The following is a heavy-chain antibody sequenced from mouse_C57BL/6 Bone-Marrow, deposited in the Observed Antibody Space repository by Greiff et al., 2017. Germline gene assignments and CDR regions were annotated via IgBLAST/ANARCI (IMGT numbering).Heavy chain of an antibody. CDR3: ARYGYYGLGFDY. J-gene: IGHJ2*01. Sequence: QVHVKQSGAELARPGASVKLSCKASGYTFTSYGISWVKQRPGQGLEWIGEIYPRSGNTYYNEKFKGKATLTADKSSSTAYMELRSLTSEDSAVYFCARYGYYGLGFDYWGQGTTLTVSS. CDR1: GYTFTSYG. D-gene: IGHD1-1*01. CDR2: IYPRSGNT. V-gene: IGHV1-81*01.